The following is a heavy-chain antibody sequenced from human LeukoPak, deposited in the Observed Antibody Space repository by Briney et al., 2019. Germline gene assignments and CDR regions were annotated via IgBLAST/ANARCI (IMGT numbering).Heavy chain of an antibody. J-gene: IGHJ4*02. Sequence: ASVKVSCKASGYTFTTYIMNWVRQTPGQGLEWMGWINTNTGNPTYAQGFTGRFVFSLDTSVSTAYLQISSLKAEDTAVYYCARGPERTRYYDSSGYQIDYWGQGTLVTVSS. CDR1: GYTFTTYI. D-gene: IGHD3-22*01. V-gene: IGHV7-4-1*02. CDR2: INTNTGNP. CDR3: ARGPERTRYYDSSGYQIDY.